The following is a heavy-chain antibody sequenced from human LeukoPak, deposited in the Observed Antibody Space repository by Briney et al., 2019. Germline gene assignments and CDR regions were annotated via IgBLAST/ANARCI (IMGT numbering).Heavy chain of an antibody. CDR3: ATLPRGHLFDS. V-gene: IGHV1-24*01. CDR2: FVPEDGET. D-gene: IGHD3-10*01. CDR1: GDTLTELS. Sequence: ASVKVSCKLSGDTLTELSMHWVRQSPGKGLEWMGGFVPEDGETIYAQKFQGRVTMTEDTSTDTAYMELSSLRSDDTAVYFCATLPRGHLFDSWGQGTLFTVSS. J-gene: IGHJ4*02.